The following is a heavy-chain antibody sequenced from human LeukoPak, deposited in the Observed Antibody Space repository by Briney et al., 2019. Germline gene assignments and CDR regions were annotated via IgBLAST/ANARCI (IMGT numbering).Heavy chain of an antibody. D-gene: IGHD4-17*01. Sequence: GASVKVSCKASGYTFTSYGISWVRQAPGQGLEWMGRIIPILGIANYAQKFQGRVTITADKSTSTAYMELSSLRSEDTAVYYCARTTTVTRTPFDYWGQGTLVTVSS. CDR3: ARTTTVTRTPFDY. CDR2: IIPILGIA. V-gene: IGHV1-69*04. J-gene: IGHJ4*02. CDR1: GYTFTSYG.